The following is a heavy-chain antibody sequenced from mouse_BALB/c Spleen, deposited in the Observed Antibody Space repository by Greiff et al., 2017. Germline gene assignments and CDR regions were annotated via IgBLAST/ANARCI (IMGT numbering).Heavy chain of an antibody. CDR1: GYSITSGYY. CDR2: ISYDGSN. V-gene: IGHV3-6*02. J-gene: IGHJ3*01. CDR3: ARDGDYDGERFAY. D-gene: IGHD2-4*01. Sequence: EVKLMESGPDLVKPSQSLSLTCTVTGYSITSGYYWNWIRQFPGNKLEWMGYISYDGSNNYNPSLKNRISITRDTSKNQFFLKLNSVTTEDTATYYCARDGDYDGERFAYWGQGTLVTVSA.